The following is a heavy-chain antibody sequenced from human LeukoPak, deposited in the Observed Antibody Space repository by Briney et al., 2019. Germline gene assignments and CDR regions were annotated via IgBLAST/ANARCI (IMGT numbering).Heavy chain of an antibody. CDR2: ISGSGGST. J-gene: IGHJ4*02. D-gene: IGHD6-13*01. Sequence: GGSLRLSCAASGFTFSSYWMHWVRQAPGKGLEWVSAISGSGGSTYYADSVKGRFTISRDNSKNTLYLQMNSLRAEDTAVYYCAKDAGYSSSWYLDYWGQGTLVTVSS. V-gene: IGHV3-23*01. CDR3: AKDAGYSSSWYLDY. CDR1: GFTFSSYW.